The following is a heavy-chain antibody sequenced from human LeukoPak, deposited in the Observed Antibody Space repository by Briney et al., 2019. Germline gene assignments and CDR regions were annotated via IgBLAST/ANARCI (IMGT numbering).Heavy chain of an antibody. Sequence: ASVKVSCKASGYTFTTYYMHWVRQAPGQGLVWMGLINPSGGGARYAQKFQGRATMTRDTSTSTAYMELRSLRSDDTAVYYCAIRSGTYPYYFDYWGPGTLVTVSS. CDR2: INPSGGGA. J-gene: IGHJ4*02. CDR3: AIRSGTYPYYFDY. CDR1: GYTFTTYY. V-gene: IGHV1-46*01. D-gene: IGHD1-26*01.